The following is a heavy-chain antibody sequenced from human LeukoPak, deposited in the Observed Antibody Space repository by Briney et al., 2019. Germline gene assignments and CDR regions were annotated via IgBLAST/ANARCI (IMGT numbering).Heavy chain of an antibody. CDR2: IYTSGST. J-gene: IGHJ6*03. CDR3: ARCPPNGGWSYYYYYYMDV. D-gene: IGHD2-8*01. Sequence: SETLSLTCTVPGGSISSYYWSWIRQPAGEGLEWIGRIYTSGSTNYNPSLKSRVTMSVDTSKNQFSLKLSSVTAADTAVYYCARCPPNGGWSYYYYYYMDVWGKGTTVTVSS. V-gene: IGHV4-4*07. CDR1: GGSISSYY.